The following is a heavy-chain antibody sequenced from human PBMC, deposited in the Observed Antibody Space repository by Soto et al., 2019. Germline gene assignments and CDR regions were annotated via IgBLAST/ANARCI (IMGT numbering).Heavy chain of an antibody. D-gene: IGHD4-4*01. CDR3: ARDFFTVTARGAGADSWFDP. CDR1: GGSISSGGYY. Sequence: SETLSLTCTVSGGSISSGGYYWSWIRQHPGKGLEWIGYIYYSGSTYYNPSLKSRVTISVDTSKNQFSLKLSSVTAADTAVYYCARDFFTVTARGAGADSWFDPWGQGTLVTVSS. J-gene: IGHJ5*02. CDR2: IYYSGST. V-gene: IGHV4-31*03.